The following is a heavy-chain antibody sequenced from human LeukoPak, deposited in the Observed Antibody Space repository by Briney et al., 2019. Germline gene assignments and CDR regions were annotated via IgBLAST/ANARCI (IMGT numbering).Heavy chain of an antibody. V-gene: IGHV3-21*01. CDR2: ISSSSSYI. CDR1: GFMFSNYN. J-gene: IGHJ5*02. D-gene: IGHD6-13*01. CDR3: ARDSTIISSSWLNWFDP. Sequence: PGGSLRLPCAASGFMFSNYNMNWVRKAPGKGLEWVSYISSSSSYIYYADSVRGRFTISRDNAKNSLYLQMNSLRAEDTAVYYCARDSTIISSSWLNWFDPWGQGTLVTVSS.